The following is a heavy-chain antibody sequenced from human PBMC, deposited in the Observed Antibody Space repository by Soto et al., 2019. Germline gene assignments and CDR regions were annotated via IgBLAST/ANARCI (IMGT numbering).Heavy chain of an antibody. J-gene: IGHJ5*02. CDR1: GFSLSTSGVG. CDR3: AHQSTIFGVVTPFDP. D-gene: IGHD3-3*01. V-gene: IGHV2-5*02. CDR2: IYWDDDK. Sequence: QITLKESGPTLVKPTQTLTLTCTFSGFSLSTSGVGVGWIRQPPGKALEWLALIYWDDDKRYSPSLKSRLTITKDTSKNEVVLTMTNMDPVDTATYYCAHQSTIFGVVTPFDPWGQGTLVTVSS.